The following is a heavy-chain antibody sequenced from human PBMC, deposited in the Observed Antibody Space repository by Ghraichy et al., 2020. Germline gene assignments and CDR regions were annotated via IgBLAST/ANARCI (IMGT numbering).Heavy chain of an antibody. Sequence: SETLSLTCAVYNGSFSGHYWSLIRQPPGKGLEWIGEINDSGSTNYNPSLKSRVTISVDTSKKQFSLNLSSVTAADTAVYYCARGRDYYNFLSGYYSSDYWGQGNLVTVSS. D-gene: IGHD3-3*01. CDR2: INDSGST. CDR3: ARGRDYYNFLSGYYSSDY. V-gene: IGHV4-34*01. J-gene: IGHJ4*02. CDR1: NGSFSGHY.